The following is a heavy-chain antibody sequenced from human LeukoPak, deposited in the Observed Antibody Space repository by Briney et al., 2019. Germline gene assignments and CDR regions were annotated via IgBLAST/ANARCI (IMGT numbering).Heavy chain of an antibody. CDR1: GGTFSSFA. J-gene: IGHJ3*02. CDR2: IIPIFGTA. Sequence: SVKVSCKASGGTFSSFAITWVRQAPGQGLEWMGGIIPIFGTADYAQKFQGRVTITADESTSTAYMELSSLRSEDTAVHYCARDLGSEQSPYDAFDIWGQGTMVTVSS. CDR3: ARDLGSEQSPYDAFDI. V-gene: IGHV1-69*01. D-gene: IGHD3-10*01.